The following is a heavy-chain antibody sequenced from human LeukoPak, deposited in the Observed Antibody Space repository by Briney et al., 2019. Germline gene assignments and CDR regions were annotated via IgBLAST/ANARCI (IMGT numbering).Heavy chain of an antibody. D-gene: IGHD3-10*01. Sequence: GGSLRLSCAASGFTVSSNYVSWVRQAPGKGLECVSVIYSGGSTYYADSVKGRFTISRDNSKNTLYLQMNSLRAEDTAVYYCARETVTMVRGVIKDFQHWGQGTLVTVSS. J-gene: IGHJ1*01. CDR3: ARETVTMVRGVIKDFQH. CDR2: IYSGGST. CDR1: GFTVSSNY. V-gene: IGHV3-66*01.